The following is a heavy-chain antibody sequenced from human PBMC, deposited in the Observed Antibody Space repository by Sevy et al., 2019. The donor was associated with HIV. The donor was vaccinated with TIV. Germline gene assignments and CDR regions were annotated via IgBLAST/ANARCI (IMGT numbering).Heavy chain of an antibody. J-gene: IGHJ4*02. CDR1: GFSFSNYV. CDR2: VSPTSLST. D-gene: IGHD3-22*01. CDR3: ARGGYYYDNAAYYALDS. Sequence: GGSLRLSCTASGFSFSNYVMAWVRQAPGKGLEWVSSVSPTSLSTYYAESVKGRFTISRDNSKNTLYLQMNNVRVEDTAVYYCARGGYYYDNAAYYALDSWGQGTLVTVSS. V-gene: IGHV3-23*01.